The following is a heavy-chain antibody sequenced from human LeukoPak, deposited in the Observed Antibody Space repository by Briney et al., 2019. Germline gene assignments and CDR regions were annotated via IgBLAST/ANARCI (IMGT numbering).Heavy chain of an antibody. CDR1: ELFVNSY. Sequence: GGSLRLSCTASELFVNSYMTRVRQAPGKGLEWVSIIYAGGSTYYTDSVKGRFTISRDNSNNTVYPQMNSLKIEDPAVYYCAKLWGWRTHIDSWGQGTVVTVSS. V-gene: IGHV3-66*02. J-gene: IGHJ4*02. D-gene: IGHD3-3*01. CDR2: IYAGGST. CDR3: AKLWGWRTHIDS.